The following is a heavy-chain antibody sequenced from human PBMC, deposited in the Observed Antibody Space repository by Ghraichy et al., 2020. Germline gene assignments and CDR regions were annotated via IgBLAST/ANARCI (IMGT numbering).Heavy chain of an antibody. CDR1: GGSISSSSYY. CDR3: ARHGGYSSSWYAQPIDY. CDR2: IYYSGST. Sequence: GSLSLTCTVSGGSISSSSYYWGWIRQPPGKGLEWIGSIYYSGSTYYNPSLKSRVTISVDTSKNQFSLKLSSVTAADTAVYYCARHGGYSSSWYAQPIDYWGQGTLVTVSS. J-gene: IGHJ4*02. V-gene: IGHV4-39*01. D-gene: IGHD6-13*01.